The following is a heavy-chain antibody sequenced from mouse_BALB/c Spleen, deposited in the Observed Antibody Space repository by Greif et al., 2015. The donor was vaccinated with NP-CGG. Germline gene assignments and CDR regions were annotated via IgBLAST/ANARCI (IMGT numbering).Heavy chain of an antibody. V-gene: IGHV7-3*02. Sequence: EVKVVESGGGLVQPGGSLRLSCATSGFTFTDYYMSWVRQPPGKALEWLGFIRNKANGYTTEYSASVKGRFTISRDNSQSILYLQMNTLRAEDSATYYCAREYSNYFDYWGQGTTLTVSS. CDR1: GFTFTDYY. D-gene: IGHD2-5*01. CDR2: IRNKANGYTT. J-gene: IGHJ2*01. CDR3: AREYSNYFDY.